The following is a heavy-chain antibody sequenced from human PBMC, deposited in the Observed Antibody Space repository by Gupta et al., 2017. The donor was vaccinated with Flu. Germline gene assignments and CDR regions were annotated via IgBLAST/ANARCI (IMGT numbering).Heavy chain of an antibody. J-gene: IGHJ4*02. Sequence: QVQLVESGGGVVQPGRSLRPPCAASGFTFISYGTHWVRQAPGKGLEWVAVIGYDGSNKYYADSVKGRFTISRDNSKNTLYLQMNSLRAEDTAVYYCARDMVRGSSGWYGVSYWGQGTLVTVSS. CDR2: IGYDGSNK. CDR3: ARDMVRGSSGWYGVSY. V-gene: IGHV3-33*01. D-gene: IGHD6-19*01. CDR1: GFTFISYG.